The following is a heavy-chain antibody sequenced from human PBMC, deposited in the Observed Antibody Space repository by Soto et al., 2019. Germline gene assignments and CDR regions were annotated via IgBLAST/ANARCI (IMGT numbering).Heavy chain of an antibody. V-gene: IGHV3-7*01. J-gene: IGHJ4*02. CDR2: IKQDGSEK. CDR3: ARATYYDFWRGYYSY. Sequence: GGSLRLSCAASGFTFSSYWMSWVRQAPGKGLEWVANIKQDGSEKYYVDSVKGRFTISRDNAKNSLYLQMNSLRAEDTAVYYCARATYYDFWRGYYSYWGQGTLVTVSS. CDR1: GFTFSSYW. D-gene: IGHD3-3*01.